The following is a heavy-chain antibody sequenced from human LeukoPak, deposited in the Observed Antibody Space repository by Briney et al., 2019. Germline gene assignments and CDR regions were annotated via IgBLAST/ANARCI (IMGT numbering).Heavy chain of an antibody. CDR1: GFTISSYW. J-gene: IGHJ4*02. CDR3: ARGGVFGTFDY. Sequence: TGGSLRLSCAASGFTISSYWMHWVRQAPGKGLEWVVNIKQDGNEKYYVDPLKGRFIISRDNAKNSLYLQMNSLGAEDTAVYYCARGGVFGTFDYWGQGTLVTVSS. V-gene: IGHV3-7*01. CDR2: IKQDGNEK. D-gene: IGHD3-10*01.